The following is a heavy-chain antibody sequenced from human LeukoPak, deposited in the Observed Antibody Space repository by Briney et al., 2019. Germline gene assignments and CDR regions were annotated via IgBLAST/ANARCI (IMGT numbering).Heavy chain of an antibody. J-gene: IGHJ3*02. V-gene: IGHV1-18*01. CDR1: GGTFSSYA. Sequence: ASVKVSCKASGGTFSSYAISWVRQAPGQGLEWMGWISAYNGNTNYAQKLQGRVTMTTDTSTSTAYMELRSLRSDDTAVYYCARELELDAFDIWGQGTMVTVSS. D-gene: IGHD1-7*01. CDR2: ISAYNGNT. CDR3: ARELELDAFDI.